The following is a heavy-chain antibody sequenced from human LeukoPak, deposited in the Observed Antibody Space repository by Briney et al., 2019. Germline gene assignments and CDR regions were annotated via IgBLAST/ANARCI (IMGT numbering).Heavy chain of an antibody. CDR3: ARGRGGLYGMDV. CDR2: IYSGGST. V-gene: IGHV3-53*01. D-gene: IGHD3-16*01. Sequence: GGSLRLSCAASGFTVSSNYMSWVRQAPGKGLEWVSVIYSGGSTYYADSVKSRFTISRDNSKNTLYLRMNSLRAEDTAVYYCARGRGGLYGMDVWGQGTTVTVSS. CDR1: GFTVSSNY. J-gene: IGHJ6*02.